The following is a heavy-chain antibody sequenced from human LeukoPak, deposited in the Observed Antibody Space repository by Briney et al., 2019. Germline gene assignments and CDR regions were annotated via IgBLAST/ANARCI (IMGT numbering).Heavy chain of an antibody. D-gene: IGHD2-15*01. CDR3: ARERGCSGGSCPWYFDY. CDR1: GGSFSGYY. V-gene: IGHV4-34*01. CDR2: INHSGST. J-gene: IGHJ4*02. Sequence: SETLSLTCAVYGGSFSGYYWSWIRQPPGKGLEWIGEINHSGSTNYNPSLKSRVTISVDTSKNQFSLKLSSVTAADTAVYYCARERGCSGGSCPWYFDYWGQGTLVTVSS.